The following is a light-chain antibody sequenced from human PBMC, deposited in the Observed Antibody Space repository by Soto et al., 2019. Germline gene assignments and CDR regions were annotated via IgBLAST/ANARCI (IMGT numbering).Light chain of an antibody. CDR2: GAS. J-gene: IGKJ2*02. V-gene: IGKV3-20*01. CDR1: QSVTTTY. Sequence: EIVLTQSPGTLSLSPGESASLSCRATQSVTTTYLAWYQQKPGQAPRLLIYGASSRATGIPDRFSGSGSGTDFTLTISRLEPEDFAVYYCQHYGSSPPSTFCQGTKLEIK. CDR3: QHYGSSPPST.